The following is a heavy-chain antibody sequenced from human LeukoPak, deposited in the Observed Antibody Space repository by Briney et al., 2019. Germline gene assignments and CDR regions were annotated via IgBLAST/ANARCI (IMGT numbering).Heavy chain of an antibody. J-gene: IGHJ4*02. CDR1: GYSFSTYW. Sequence: GESLKISCEGSGYSFSTYWVAWVRQMPGKGLEWMGIIYPGDSDTKYSPSFQGQVTISADKSISTAYLQWSSLKASDTAIYYCARQGYSSSWSDWGQGTLVTASS. D-gene: IGHD6-13*01. CDR3: ARQGYSSSWSD. CDR2: IYPGDSDT. V-gene: IGHV5-51*01.